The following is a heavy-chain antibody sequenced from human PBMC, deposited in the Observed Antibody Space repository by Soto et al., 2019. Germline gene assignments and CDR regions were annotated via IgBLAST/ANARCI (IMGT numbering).Heavy chain of an antibody. CDR2: ISYDGSNQ. CDR3: AKDIVKYTYGACDY. J-gene: IGHJ4*02. V-gene: IGHV3-30*18. Sequence: GGSLRLSCAASGFSFNTYGMYWVRQAPGKGLEWVAAISYDGSNQYHADSVKGRFTISRDNSKSTLYLQMNSLRVEDTAVYYCAKDIVKYTYGACDYWGQGALVTFSS. D-gene: IGHD5-18*01. CDR1: GFSFNTYG.